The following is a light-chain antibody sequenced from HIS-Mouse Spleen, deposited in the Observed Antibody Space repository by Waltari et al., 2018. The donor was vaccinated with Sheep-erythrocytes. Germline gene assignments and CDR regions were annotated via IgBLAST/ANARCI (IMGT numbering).Light chain of an antibody. Sequence: EIVLTQSPATLSLSPGERATLSCRASQRVSSYLAWYQQKPGQAPRLLISDASNRATGSPARFSGSGSGTDFTLTISSLEPEDFAVYYCQQRSNWYTFGQGTKLEIK. CDR2: DAS. CDR3: QQRSNWYT. CDR1: QRVSSY. V-gene: IGKV3-11*01. J-gene: IGKJ2*01.